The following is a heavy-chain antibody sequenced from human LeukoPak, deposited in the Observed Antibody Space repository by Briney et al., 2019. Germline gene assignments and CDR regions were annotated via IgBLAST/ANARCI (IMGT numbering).Heavy chain of an antibody. CDR1: GGSISSSSYY. V-gene: IGHV4-39*07. Sequence: SETLSLTCTVSGGSISSSSYYWGWIRQPPGKGLEWIGSIYYSGSTYYNPSLKSRVTISVDTSKNQFSLKLSSVTAADTAVYYCASQLERRSYWGQGTLVTVSS. CDR3: ASQLERRSY. CDR2: IYYSGST. J-gene: IGHJ4*02. D-gene: IGHD1-1*01.